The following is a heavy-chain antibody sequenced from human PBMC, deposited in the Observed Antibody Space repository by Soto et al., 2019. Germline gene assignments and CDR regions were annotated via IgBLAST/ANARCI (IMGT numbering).Heavy chain of an antibody. Sequence: VGSLRLSCAASGFTFSSYSMNWVRQAPGKGLEWVSSISSSSSYIYYADSVKGRFTISRDNAKNSLYLQMNSLRAEDTAVYYCAREDSIIIPAVSDFCGQGSLVTVSS. V-gene: IGHV3-21*01. CDR2: ISSSSSYI. D-gene: IGHD2-2*01. J-gene: IGHJ4*02. CDR1: GFTFSSYS. CDR3: AREDSIIIPAVSDF.